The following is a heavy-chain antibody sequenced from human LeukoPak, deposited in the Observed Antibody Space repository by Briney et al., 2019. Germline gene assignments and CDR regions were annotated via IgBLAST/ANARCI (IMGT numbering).Heavy chain of an antibody. D-gene: IGHD1-26*01. J-gene: IGHJ6*03. V-gene: IGHV3-7*01. Sequence: GGSLRLSCAASGFTFSSYWMNWVRRAPGRGLEWVANIKQDGSEKYYVDSVKGRFTISRDNAKNSLYLQMNSLRAEDTAVYYCARRAFFGTYYQFYYYMDVWGKGTTVTVSS. CDR1: GFTFSSYW. CDR3: ARRAFFGTYYQFYYYMDV. CDR2: IKQDGSEK.